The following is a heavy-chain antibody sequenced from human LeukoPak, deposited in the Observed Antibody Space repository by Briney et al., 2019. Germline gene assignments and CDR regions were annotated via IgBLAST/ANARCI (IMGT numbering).Heavy chain of an antibody. CDR1: GFTVSSNY. Sequence: PGGSLRLSCVVSGFTVSSNYMSWVRQAPGKGLEWVSVIYRGGDTYYADSVKGRFTISRDNSKNTVYLQMDSLRAEDTAVYHCASRPVDTSMVAIFDYWGQGTLVTVSS. V-gene: IGHV3-66*01. J-gene: IGHJ4*02. CDR2: IYRGGDT. CDR3: ASRPVDTSMVAIFDY. D-gene: IGHD5-18*01.